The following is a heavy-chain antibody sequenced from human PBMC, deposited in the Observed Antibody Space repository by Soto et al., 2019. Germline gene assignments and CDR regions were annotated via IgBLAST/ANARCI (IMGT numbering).Heavy chain of an antibody. CDR1: GLTFRNAW. CDR2: IKNKKDGGTT. V-gene: IGHV3-15*01. D-gene: IGHD4-17*01. Sequence: GGSLRLSCAASGLTFRNAWMSWVRQAPGRGLEWVGRIKNKKDGGTTDYGAPVKGRFNISRDDSTNTLYLQMNSLRTEDTAVYYCTTDPGDYEDFWGQGAQVTVSS. J-gene: IGHJ4*02. CDR3: TTDPGDYEDF.